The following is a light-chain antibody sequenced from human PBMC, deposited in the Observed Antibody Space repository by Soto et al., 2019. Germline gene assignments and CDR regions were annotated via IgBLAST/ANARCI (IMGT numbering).Light chain of an antibody. CDR3: HQGSRFPFT. V-gene: IGKV1-12*01. CDR2: GAS. CDR1: QNITTW. Sequence: DIQMIQSPSSVSASVGDRVTVTCRASQNITTWLTWYQQTPGKAPHLLIYGASTLQRGVPSRFSGSGSGTEFTLTITSLQPEDFATYFCHQGSRFPFTFGSGTKVDIK. J-gene: IGKJ3*01.